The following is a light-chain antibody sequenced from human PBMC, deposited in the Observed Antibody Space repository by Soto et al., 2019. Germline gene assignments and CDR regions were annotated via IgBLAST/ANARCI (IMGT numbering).Light chain of an antibody. CDR2: EDS. CDR1: NIGTKS. J-gene: IGLJ1*01. Sequence: SSELTQPPSMSVALGQTASITCGGNNIGTKSVHWYQQKPGQAPVLVVYEDSDRPSGIPERFSGSNSGNTATLTIIRVEAGDEADYYCQVWDSSSDQHVFGTGTQLTVL. V-gene: IGLV3-21*02. CDR3: QVWDSSSDQHV.